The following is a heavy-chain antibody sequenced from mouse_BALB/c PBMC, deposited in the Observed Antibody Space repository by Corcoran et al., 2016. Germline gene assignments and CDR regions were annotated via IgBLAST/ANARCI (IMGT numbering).Heavy chain of an antibody. V-gene: IGHV9-1*02. CDR2: INTYTGEP. CDR3: ARKATVVENWFAY. Sequence: QIQLVQSGPELKKPGETVKISCKASGYTFTNYGMNWVKQAPGKGLKWMGWINTYTGEPTYADDFKGRFAFSLETSASTAYLQINNLKNEDIATYFCARKATVVENWFAYWGQGTLVTVSA. D-gene: IGHD1-1*01. CDR1: GYTFTNYG. J-gene: IGHJ3*01.